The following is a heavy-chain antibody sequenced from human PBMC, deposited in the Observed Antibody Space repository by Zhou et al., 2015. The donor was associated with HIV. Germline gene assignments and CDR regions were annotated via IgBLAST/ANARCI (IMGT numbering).Heavy chain of an antibody. CDR1: GGTFSSYA. CDR3: ARDRPRHYYDRGGYYSPFDY. V-gene: IGHV1-69*06. D-gene: IGHD3-22*01. CDR2: IIPIFGTA. Sequence: QVQLVQSGAEVKKPGSSVKVSCKASGGTFSSYAISWVRQAPGQGLEWMGGIIPIFGTANYAQKFQGRVTITADKSTSTAYMELSSLRSEDTAVYYCARDRPRHYYDRGGYYSPFDYWGQGTLVTVSS. J-gene: IGHJ4*02.